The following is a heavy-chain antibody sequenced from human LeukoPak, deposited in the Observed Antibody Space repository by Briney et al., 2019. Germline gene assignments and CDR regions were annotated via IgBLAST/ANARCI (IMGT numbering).Heavy chain of an antibody. Sequence: PGGSLRLSCAASGFTFSSYSMNWVRQAPGKGLEWVSSISSSSSYIYYADSVKGRFTISRDNAKNSLYLQMNSLRAEDTAVYYCAREYYDFWSGCYEYYFDYWGQGTLVTVSS. CDR2: ISSSSSYI. CDR3: AREYYDFWSGCYEYYFDY. J-gene: IGHJ4*02. D-gene: IGHD3-3*01. CDR1: GFTFSSYS. V-gene: IGHV3-21*01.